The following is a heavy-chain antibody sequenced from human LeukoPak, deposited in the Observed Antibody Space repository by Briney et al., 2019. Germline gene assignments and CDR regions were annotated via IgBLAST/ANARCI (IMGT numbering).Heavy chain of an antibody. CDR1: GGSISSGGYY. Sequence: SETLSLTCTVSGGSISSGGYYWSWIRQPPGKGLEWIGYIYHSGSTYYNPSLKSRVTISVDRSKNQFSLKLSSVTAADTAVYYCARVVVVPAAIDYWGQGTLVTVSS. V-gene: IGHV4-30-2*01. CDR2: IYHSGST. J-gene: IGHJ4*02. D-gene: IGHD2-2*02. CDR3: ARVVVVPAAIDY.